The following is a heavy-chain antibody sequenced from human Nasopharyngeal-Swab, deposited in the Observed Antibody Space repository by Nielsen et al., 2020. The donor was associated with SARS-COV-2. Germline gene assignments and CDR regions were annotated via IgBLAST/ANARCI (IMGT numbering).Heavy chain of an antibody. CDR1: GFTFDDYA. CDR3: ARSKWLRGAFDI. D-gene: IGHD3-22*01. V-gene: IGHV3-33*08. J-gene: IGHJ3*02. CDR2: IWYDGSNK. Sequence: GGSLRLSCAASGFTFDDYAMHWVRQAPGKGLEWVAVIWYDGSNKYYADSVKGRFTISRDNSKNTLYLQMNSLRAEDTAVYYCARSKWLRGAFDIWGQGTMVTVSS.